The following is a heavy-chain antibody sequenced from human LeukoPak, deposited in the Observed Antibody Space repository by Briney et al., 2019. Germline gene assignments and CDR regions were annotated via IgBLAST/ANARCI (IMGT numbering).Heavy chain of an antibody. CDR1: GGSVSNYY. CDR3: ARGPFRGTGDGALDI. V-gene: IGHV4-59*02. D-gene: IGHD1-26*01. J-gene: IGHJ3*02. CDR2: TYYSGST. Sequence: PSETLSLTCTVSGGSVSNYYRSWIRQPPGKGLEWMGYTYYSGSTHYNPSLTSRVTISVDTSKNQFSLRLTSVTAADTAIYYCARGPFRGTGDGALDIWGQGTMVTVS.